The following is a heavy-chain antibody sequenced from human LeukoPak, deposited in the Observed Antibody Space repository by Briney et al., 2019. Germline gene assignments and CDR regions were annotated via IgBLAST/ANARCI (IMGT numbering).Heavy chain of an antibody. CDR1: GGSISSHY. V-gene: IGHV4-59*11. CDR2: IYYSEAT. Sequence: EPSETLSLTCTVSGGSISSHYWSWLRQPPGKGLQWIGYIYYSEATNYNPSLKSRVTMSIDTSKNQFSLKLSSVTAADTALYYCARALPEASYYYYYMDVWGKGTTVTVSS. J-gene: IGHJ6*03. D-gene: IGHD1-26*01. CDR3: ARALPEASYYYYYMDV.